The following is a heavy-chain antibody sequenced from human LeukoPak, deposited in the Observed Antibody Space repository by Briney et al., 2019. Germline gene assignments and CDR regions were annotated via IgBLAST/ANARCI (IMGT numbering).Heavy chain of an antibody. CDR3: ASGGDYNYYYYYMDV. J-gene: IGHJ6*03. CDR1: GYTFTGYY. V-gene: IGHV1-69*13. D-gene: IGHD4-17*01. Sequence: SVKVSCKASGYTFTGYYMHWVRRAPGQGLEWMGGIIPIFGTANYAQKFQGRVTITADESTSTAYMELSSLRSEDTAVYYCASGGDYNYYYYYMDVWGKGTTVTVSS. CDR2: IIPIFGTA.